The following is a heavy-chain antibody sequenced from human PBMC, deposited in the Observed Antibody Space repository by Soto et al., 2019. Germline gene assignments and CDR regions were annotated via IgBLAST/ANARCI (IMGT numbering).Heavy chain of an antibody. Sequence: QVQLQESGPGRVKPSQTLSLTCTVSGGSISSGGYYWSWIRQHPGKGLGWIGYIYYSGSTYYNPSFESRVTIVLDTIKGQFSLKLCSGTAADTVVDYSARDFTYSSGATRGMGVWGQGTTVTVSS. J-gene: IGHJ6*02. D-gene: IGHD6-19*01. CDR3: ARDFTYSSGATRGMGV. CDR1: GGSISSGGYY. V-gene: IGHV4-31*03. CDR2: IYYSGST.